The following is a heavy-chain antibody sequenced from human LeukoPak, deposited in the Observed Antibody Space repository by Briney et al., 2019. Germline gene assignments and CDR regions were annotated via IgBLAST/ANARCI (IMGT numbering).Heavy chain of an antibody. CDR3: ARGPKQWLVFDY. CDR1: GGTFISYA. Sequence: GASVKVSCKASGGTFISYAISWVRQAPGQGLEWMGRIIPILGIANYAQKFQGRVTITADKSTSTAYMELSSLRSEDTAVYYCARGPKQWLVFDYWGQGTLVTVSS. CDR2: IIPILGIA. V-gene: IGHV1-69*04. J-gene: IGHJ4*02. D-gene: IGHD6-19*01.